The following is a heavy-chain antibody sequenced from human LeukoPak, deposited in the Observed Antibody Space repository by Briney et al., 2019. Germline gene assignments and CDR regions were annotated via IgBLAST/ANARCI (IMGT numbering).Heavy chain of an antibody. J-gene: IGHJ2*01. V-gene: IGHV1-24*01. Sequence: ASVKVSCKVSGYTLTELSMHWVRQAPGKGLEWMGGFDPEDGETIYAQKFQGRVTMTEDTSTDTAYMELSSLRADDTAVYYCAKNWQQLVLRLGYFDLWGRGTLVTVSS. CDR3: AKNWQQLVLRLGYFDL. CDR2: FDPEDGET. D-gene: IGHD6-13*01. CDR1: GYTLTELS.